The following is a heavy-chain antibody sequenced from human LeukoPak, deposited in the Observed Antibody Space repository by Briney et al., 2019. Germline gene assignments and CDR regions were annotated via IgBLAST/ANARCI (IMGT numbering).Heavy chain of an antibody. CDR3: AKGKWGSGWYYFDY. CDR1: GFTFDDYA. CDR2: ISWNSGTI. V-gene: IGHV3-9*01. D-gene: IGHD6-19*01. Sequence: PGGSLRLSCVASGFTFDDYAMHWVRQAPGKGLEWVSGISWNSGTIGYADSVKGRFAISRDNAKNSLYLQMNSLRPEDTALYYCAKGKWGSGWYYFDYWGQGTLVTVSS. J-gene: IGHJ4*02.